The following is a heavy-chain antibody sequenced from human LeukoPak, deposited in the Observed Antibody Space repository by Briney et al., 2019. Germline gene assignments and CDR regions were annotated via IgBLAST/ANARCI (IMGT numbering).Heavy chain of an antibody. CDR1: GYTFTNYY. D-gene: IGHD6-6*01. V-gene: IGHV1-46*01. Sequence: ASVTVSCKASGYTFTNYYIHWVRQAPGQGLEWMGIINPSGGSTSYAQKFQGRVTMTRDTSTSTVNMDLSSLRSEDTAVYYCARDGSVYTGSPELGYYNYYMDVWGKGTTVTVSS. J-gene: IGHJ6*03. CDR3: ARDGSVYTGSPELGYYNYYMDV. CDR2: INPSGGST.